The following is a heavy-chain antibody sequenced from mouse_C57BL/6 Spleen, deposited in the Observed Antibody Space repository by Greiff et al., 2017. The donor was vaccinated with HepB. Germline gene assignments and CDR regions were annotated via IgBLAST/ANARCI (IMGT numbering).Heavy chain of an antibody. V-gene: IGHV2-6*01. J-gene: IGHJ4*01. Sequence: VKLVESGPGLVAPSQSLSITCTVSGFSLTSYGVAWVRQSPGKGLEWLGVIWGVGSTNYNSALKSRLSISKDNSKSQVFLKMNSLQTDDTAMYYCARGAYGNFYAMDYWGQGTSVTVSS. CDR2: IWGVGST. D-gene: IGHD2-1*01. CDR3: ARGAYGNFYAMDY. CDR1: GFSLTSYG.